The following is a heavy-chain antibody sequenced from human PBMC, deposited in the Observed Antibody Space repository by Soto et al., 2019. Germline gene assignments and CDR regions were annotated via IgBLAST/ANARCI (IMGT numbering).Heavy chain of an antibody. Sequence: TLSLTCAVAGCSISSGGYYWSWIRQHPGKGLEWIGYIYYSGSTYYNPSLKSRVTISVDTSKNQFSLKLSSVTAADTAVYYCARDPLPADYYYYGMDVWGQGTTVTVSS. CDR1: GCSISSGGYY. J-gene: IGHJ6*02. CDR2: IYYSGST. V-gene: IGHV4-31*11. CDR3: ARDPLPADYYYYGMDV.